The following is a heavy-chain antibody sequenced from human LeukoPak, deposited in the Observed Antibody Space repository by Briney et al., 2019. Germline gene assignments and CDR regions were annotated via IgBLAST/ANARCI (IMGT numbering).Heavy chain of an antibody. Sequence: SETLSLTCTVSGGSISSTSYYWGWIRQPPGKGLEWIGNIYYSGSTFYNPSFKSRVTISVDTSKNQFSLKVNSMTAADTAVYFCARRTWGGPHYFDYWGQGTLVTVSS. CDR3: ARRTWGGPHYFDY. J-gene: IGHJ4*02. V-gene: IGHV4-39*01. CDR2: IYYSGST. CDR1: GGSISSTSYY. D-gene: IGHD3-3*01.